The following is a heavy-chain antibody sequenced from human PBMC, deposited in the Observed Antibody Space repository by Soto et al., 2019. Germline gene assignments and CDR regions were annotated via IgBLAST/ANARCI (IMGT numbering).Heavy chain of an antibody. CDR2: INPSSGST. Sequence: ASAKVSCKASGYTFTSYDMHWVRQAPGQGLEWMGRINPSSGSTSYAQKLQGRVTMTTDTSTSTAYMELRSLRSDDTAVYYCARVVVVGATWSFDIWGQGTMVTVSS. D-gene: IGHD2-15*01. V-gene: IGHV1-46*01. CDR1: GYTFTSYD. CDR3: ARVVVVGATWSFDI. J-gene: IGHJ3*02.